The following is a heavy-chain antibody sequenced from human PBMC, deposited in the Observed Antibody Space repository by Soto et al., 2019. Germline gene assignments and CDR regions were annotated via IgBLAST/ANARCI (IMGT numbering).Heavy chain of an antibody. CDR2: INHSGST. D-gene: IGHD3-22*01. V-gene: IGHV4-34*01. Sequence: SETLSLTCAVYGGSFSGYYWSWIRQPPGKGLEWIGEINHSGSTNYNPSLKSRVTISVDTSKNQFSLKLSSVTAADTAVYYCATSPLISSGYSAPRFWGQGTLVTV. CDR1: GGSFSGYY. CDR3: ATSPLISSGYSAPRF. J-gene: IGHJ4*02.